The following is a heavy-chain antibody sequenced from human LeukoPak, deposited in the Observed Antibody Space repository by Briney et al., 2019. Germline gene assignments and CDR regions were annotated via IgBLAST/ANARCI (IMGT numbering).Heavy chain of an antibody. J-gene: IGHJ4*02. D-gene: IGHD6-13*01. CDR1: RYSISSGYY. Sequence: PSETLSLTCAVSRYSISSGYYWGWIRQPPGQGLEWIGIIYHSGITYYNPSLKSRVTISGDTSKNQFSLKLSSVTAADTAVYYCARSIAAAGSGGFDNWGQGTLDTVSS. V-gene: IGHV4-38-2*01. CDR2: IYHSGIT. CDR3: ARSIAAAGSGGFDN.